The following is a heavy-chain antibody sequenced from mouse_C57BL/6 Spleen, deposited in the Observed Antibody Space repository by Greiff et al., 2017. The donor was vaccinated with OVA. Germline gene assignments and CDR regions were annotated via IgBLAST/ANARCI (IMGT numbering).Heavy chain of an antibody. V-gene: IGHV1-80*01. Sequence: VKLVESGGGLVKPGASVKISCKASGYAFSSYWMNWVKQRPGKGLEWIGQIYPGDGDTNYNGKFKGKATLTADKSSSTAYMQLSSLTSEDSAVYFCARSGLGSSSYWGQGTLVTVSA. D-gene: IGHD1-1*01. CDR2: IYPGDGDT. CDR1: GYAFSSYW. J-gene: IGHJ3*01. CDR3: ARSGLGSSSY.